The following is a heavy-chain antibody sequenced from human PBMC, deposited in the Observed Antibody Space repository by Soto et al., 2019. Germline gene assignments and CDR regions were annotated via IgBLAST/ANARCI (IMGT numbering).Heavy chain of an antibody. V-gene: IGHV3-48*01. J-gene: IGHJ3*02. CDR3: ARDLGYAEAFDI. CDR1: GFTFSSYS. Sequence: GGSLRLSCAASGFTFSSYSMNWVRQAPGKGLEWVSYISSSSSTIYYADSVKGRFTISRDNAKNSLYLQMNSLRAEDTAVYYCARDLGYAEAFDIWVQGTMVTVSS. D-gene: IGHD5-12*01. CDR2: ISSSSSTI.